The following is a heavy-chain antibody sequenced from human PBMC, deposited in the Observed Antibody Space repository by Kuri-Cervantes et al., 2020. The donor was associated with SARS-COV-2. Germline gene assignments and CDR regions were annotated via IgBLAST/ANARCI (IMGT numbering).Heavy chain of an antibody. CDR3: VRFRYYDSRRNASDI. CDR1: GGTFSSYA. D-gene: IGHD3-22*01. V-gene: IGHV1-69*05. CDR2: IIPIFGTA. J-gene: IGHJ3*02. Sequence: KVSCKASGGTFSSYAISWVRQAPGQGLEWMGGIIPIFGTANYAQKFQGRVTITTDESTSTAYMELSSLRSDDTAVYYCVRFRYYDSRRNASDIWGQGTMVTVSS.